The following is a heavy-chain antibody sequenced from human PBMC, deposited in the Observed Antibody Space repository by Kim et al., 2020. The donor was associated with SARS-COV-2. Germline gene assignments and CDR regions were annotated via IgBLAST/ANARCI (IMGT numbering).Heavy chain of an antibody. CDR3: ARHKPGPYDY. V-gene: IGHV4-59*08. Sequence: SETLSLTCTVSGGSISSYFWSWIRQPPGKGLEWIGYIYYTGATSYNPSLKSRVTISVDTSKNQFSLNLSSVTAADTAVYYCARHKPGPYDYWGLGTLVT. J-gene: IGHJ4*02. CDR2: IYYTGAT. CDR1: GGSISSYF.